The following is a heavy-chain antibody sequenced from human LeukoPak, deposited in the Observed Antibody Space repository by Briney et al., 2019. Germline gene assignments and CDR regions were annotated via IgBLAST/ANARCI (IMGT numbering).Heavy chain of an antibody. V-gene: IGHV4-61*02. CDR3: AGALIVVATNIDY. Sequence: SQTLSLTSTVSGGSISSGSYYWSWIRQPAGKGLEWIGRIYTSGSTNYNPSLKSRVTISVDTSKNQFSLKLSSVTAADTAVYYCAGALIVVATNIDYWGQGTLVTVSS. CDR1: GGSISSGSYY. J-gene: IGHJ4*02. D-gene: IGHD1-26*01. CDR2: IYTSGST.